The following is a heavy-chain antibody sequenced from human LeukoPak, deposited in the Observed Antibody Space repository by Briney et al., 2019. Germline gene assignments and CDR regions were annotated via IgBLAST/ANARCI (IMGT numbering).Heavy chain of an antibody. CDR3: ARGPRITMIVVVDGDAFDI. J-gene: IGHJ3*02. CDR2: ISSNGGST. V-gene: IGHV3-64*01. Sequence: GGSLRLSCAASGFTFTSYAMHWVRQAPGQGLEYVSAISSNGGSTNYANIVKGRFTISRDNSKNTPYIQMSSLRSEDMAVYYCARGPRITMIVVVDGDAFDIWGQARIVCFSS. CDR1: GFTFTSYA. D-gene: IGHD3-22*01.